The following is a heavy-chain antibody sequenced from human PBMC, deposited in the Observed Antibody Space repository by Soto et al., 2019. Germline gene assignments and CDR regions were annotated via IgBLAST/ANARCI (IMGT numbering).Heavy chain of an antibody. V-gene: IGHV3-21*01. CDR1: TFSTYT. D-gene: IGHD3-10*01. J-gene: IGHJ3*02. Sequence: TFSTYTMNWVRQAPGKGLEWVSSISAGNRSIYYTDSLKGRSTVSRDNSKNSLYLQINSLKADDTAVYYCARSTPGNPFDIWGQGTMVTVSS. CDR2: ISAGNRSI. CDR3: ARSTPGNPFDI.